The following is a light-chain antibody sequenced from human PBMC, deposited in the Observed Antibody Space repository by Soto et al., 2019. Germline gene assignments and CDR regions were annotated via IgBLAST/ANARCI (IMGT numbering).Light chain of an antibody. Sequence: NFMLTQPHSVSESPGKTVTISCTRSSGSIASNYVQWYQQRPGSAPTTVIYEDNQRPSGVPDRFSGSIDSSSNSASLTISGLKTEDEADYYCQSYDSISQVFGGGTKVTVL. CDR3: QSYDSISQV. CDR2: EDN. J-gene: IGLJ3*02. CDR1: SGSIASNY. V-gene: IGLV6-57*03.